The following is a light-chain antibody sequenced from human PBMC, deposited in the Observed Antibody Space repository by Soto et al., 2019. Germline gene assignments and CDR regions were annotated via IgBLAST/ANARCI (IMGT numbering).Light chain of an antibody. J-gene: IGKJ1*01. Sequence: EIVLTQSPGTLSLSPGERATLSCRASQSINSNYLAWYQQKPGQAPRLLIYGASSRATGIPDRFSGSGSGTDVTLTISRLEPEDFAVYYCQQYGGSRAFGQGTKVEIK. CDR1: QSINSNY. CDR2: GAS. CDR3: QQYGGSRA. V-gene: IGKV3-20*01.